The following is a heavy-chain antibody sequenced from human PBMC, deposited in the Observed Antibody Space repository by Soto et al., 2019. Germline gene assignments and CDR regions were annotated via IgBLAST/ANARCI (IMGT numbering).Heavy chain of an antibody. D-gene: IGHD3-3*01. J-gene: IGHJ5*02. Sequence: PGWALGLSCAASGVTFSSYSMNWVRQAPGKGLEWVSYISSSSSTIYYADSVKGRFTISRDNAKNSLYLQMNSLRDEDTAVYYCARQPELRSWRGYNWFDPWGQGTLVTASS. V-gene: IGHV3-48*02. CDR2: ISSSSSTI. CDR1: GVTFSSYS. CDR3: ARQPELRSWRGYNWFDP.